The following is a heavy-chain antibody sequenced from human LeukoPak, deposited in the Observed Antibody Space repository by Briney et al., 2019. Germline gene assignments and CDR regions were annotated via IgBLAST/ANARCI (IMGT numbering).Heavy chain of an antibody. CDR3: ARGLAAAGSDDAFDI. CDR2: IYPGDSDT. D-gene: IGHD6-13*01. CDR1: GYSFTSYW. J-gene: IGHJ3*02. Sequence: GASLMISCKGSGYSFTSYWIGWVRQIPGKGLGWMGIIYPGDSDTRYSPSFQGQVTISADKSISTAYLQWSSLKASDTAMYYCARGLAAAGSDDAFDIWGQGAMVTVSS. V-gene: IGHV5-51*01.